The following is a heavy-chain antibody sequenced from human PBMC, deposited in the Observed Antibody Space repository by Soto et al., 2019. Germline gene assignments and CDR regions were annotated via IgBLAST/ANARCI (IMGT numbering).Heavy chain of an antibody. V-gene: IGHV3-11*01. CDR1: GFTFSDYY. D-gene: IGHD1-26*01. CDR3: AREAIVGVTNDALDI. CDR2: IGTRGTSI. J-gene: IGHJ3*02. Sequence: QVQLVESGGGLVKPGGSLRLSCAASGFTFSDYYMNWIRQAPGRGLEWVSYIGTRGTSIYYAESVKGRFTISRDNAKNSLYLQMNSLRAEETAVYYCAREAIVGVTNDALDIWGQGTMVTVSS.